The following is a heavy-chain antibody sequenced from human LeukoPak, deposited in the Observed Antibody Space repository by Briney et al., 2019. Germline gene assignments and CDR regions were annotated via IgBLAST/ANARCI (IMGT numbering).Heavy chain of an antibody. CDR2: IKPDETEK. CDR3: AKVRALVGGSSSIDH. CDR1: GFTFSTYW. J-gene: IGHJ4*02. V-gene: IGHV3-7*01. Sequence: PGGSLRLSCIASGFTFSTYWMSWVRQAPGKGLEWVANIKPDETEKYYADSVKGRFTISRDNAENSLYLQMSSLRVEDTAVYYCAKVRALVGGSSSIDHWGQGTLVTVSS. D-gene: IGHD1-26*01.